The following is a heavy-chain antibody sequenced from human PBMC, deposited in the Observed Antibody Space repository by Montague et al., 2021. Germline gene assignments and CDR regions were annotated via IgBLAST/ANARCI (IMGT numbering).Heavy chain of an antibody. Sequence: SLRLSCAASGFPFSSYAMSWVRQALGKGLKWVSCITSGGSTYYADSVTGRFTISRDNSKNTLYLQMNSLRAEDTAVYYCTKDQDDYGDYVDWVDTWGQGTLVTVSS. CDR1: GFPFSSYA. D-gene: IGHD4-17*01. J-gene: IGHJ5*02. V-gene: IGHV3-23*01. CDR2: ITSGGST. CDR3: TKDQDDYGDYVDWVDT.